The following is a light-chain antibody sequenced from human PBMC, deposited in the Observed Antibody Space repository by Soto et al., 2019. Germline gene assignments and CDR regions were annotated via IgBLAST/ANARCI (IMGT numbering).Light chain of an antibody. J-gene: IGKJ2*01. CDR1: QSVSSSY. Sequence: EIVLTQSPGTLSLSPGERATLSCRASQSVSSSYLAWYQQKPGQAPRHLIYGASSRATGIPDRFSGSGSGTDFTLTISRLEPEDFAVYYCQQYGSSPPYTFGQGTKLDIK. CDR2: GAS. CDR3: QQYGSSPPYT. V-gene: IGKV3-20*01.